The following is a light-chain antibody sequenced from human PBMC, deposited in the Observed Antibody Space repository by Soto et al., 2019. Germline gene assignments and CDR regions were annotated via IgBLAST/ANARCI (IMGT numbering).Light chain of an antibody. J-gene: IGKJ1*01. CDR1: QSIVTY. V-gene: IGKV1-39*01. Sequence: DIQMTQSPSSLSASVGARVPITCRASQSIVTYLNWYLQKPGKAPKLLIYAASNLQSGVPSRFSGSGSGTDFTLTISSLQPEDFATYFCQQSYSTPPWTFGQGT. CDR3: QQSYSTPPWT. CDR2: AAS.